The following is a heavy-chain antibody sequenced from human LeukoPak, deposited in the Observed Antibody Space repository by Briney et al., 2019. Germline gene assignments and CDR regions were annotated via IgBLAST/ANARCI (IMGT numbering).Heavy chain of an antibody. CDR3: ARALGSGTHYYYYYMDV. D-gene: IGHD1-7*01. V-gene: IGHV1-18*01. CDR2: VSGYNGNT. J-gene: IGHJ6*03. Sequence: ASMKVSCKASGYTFPNYGVSWVRQAPGQGLEWMGWVSGYNGNTNFAKNVQGRVTMTTDTSTSTAYMELRSLISDDTAVYYCARALGSGTHYYYYYMDVWGKGTTVTVSS. CDR1: GYTFPNYG.